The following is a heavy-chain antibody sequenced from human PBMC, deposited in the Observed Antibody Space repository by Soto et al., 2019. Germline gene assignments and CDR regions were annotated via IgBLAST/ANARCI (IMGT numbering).Heavy chain of an antibody. CDR2: IIPMLGVR. V-gene: IGHV1-69*02. J-gene: IGHJ3*02. D-gene: IGHD2-21*01. CDR3: TIGSWSGEVFDI. Sequence: QVQLVQSGAEVKKPGSSVKVSCKDSGGTFNTYSMFWVRQAPGQGLVWMGRIIPMLGVRNYAQRFQDRVTITADKSTATVHMELSSLRSEDTALYYCTIGSWSGEVFDIWGQGTMVTVSS. CDR1: GGTFNTYS.